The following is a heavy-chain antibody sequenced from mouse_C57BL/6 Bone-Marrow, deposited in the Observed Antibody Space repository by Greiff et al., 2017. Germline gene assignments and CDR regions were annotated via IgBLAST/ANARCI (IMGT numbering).Heavy chain of an antibody. J-gene: IGHJ2*01. V-gene: IGHV3-6*01. D-gene: IGHD3-2*02. CDR1: GYSITSGYY. CDR3: AREGGSGPYFDY. Sequence: LQASGPGLVKPSQSLSLTCSVTGYSITSGYYWNWIRQFPGNKLEWMGYISYDGSNNYNPSLKNRISITRDTSKNQFFLKLNSVTTEDTATYYCAREGGSGPYFDYWGQGTTLTVSS. CDR2: ISYDGSN.